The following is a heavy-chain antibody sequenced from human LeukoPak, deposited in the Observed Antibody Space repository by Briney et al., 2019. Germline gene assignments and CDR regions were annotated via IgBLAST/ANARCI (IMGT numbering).Heavy chain of an antibody. CDR3: ARTEVYYDSSGYAEYFQH. Sequence: SETLSLTCAVSGGSISSGGYSWSWIRQPPGKGLEWIVYIYHSGSTYYNPSLKSRVTISVDRSKNQFSLKLSSVTAADTAVYYCARTEVYYDSSGYAEYFQHWGQGTLVTVSS. CDR1: GGSISSGGYS. CDR2: IYHSGST. V-gene: IGHV4-30-2*01. J-gene: IGHJ1*01. D-gene: IGHD3-22*01.